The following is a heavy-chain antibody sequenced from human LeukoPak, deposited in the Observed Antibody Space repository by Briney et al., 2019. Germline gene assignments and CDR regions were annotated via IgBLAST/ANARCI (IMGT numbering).Heavy chain of an antibody. J-gene: IGHJ5*02. V-gene: IGHV3-33*01. CDR1: GFTFSYFR. CDR3: ARDLRLRGVISNCFDP. D-gene: IGHD3-10*01. CDR2: IWYDGSNT. Sequence: GGSLRLSCVASGFTFSYFRMHWVRQAPGKGLEWVAVIWYDGSNTYYADSVKGRFTISRDNSKNTLYLQMNSLRAEDTAVYYCARDLRLRGVISNCFDPWGQGNLVTVSS.